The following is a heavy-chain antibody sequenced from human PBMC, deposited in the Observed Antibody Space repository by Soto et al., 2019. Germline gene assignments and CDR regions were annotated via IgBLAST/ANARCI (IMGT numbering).Heavy chain of an antibody. CDR1: GFTFSSFW. J-gene: IGHJ4*02. CDR3: ARNLNYFDSRGCHGD. Sequence: PGGSLRLSCAASGFTFSSFWMHWVRQAPGKGLVWVSRINSDGSTTSYADSVKGRFTISRDNGKNTLYLQMNSLRAEDTAVYYCARNLNYFDSRGCHGDWGQGTPVTVAS. CDR2: INSDGSTT. V-gene: IGHV3-74*01. D-gene: IGHD3-22*01.